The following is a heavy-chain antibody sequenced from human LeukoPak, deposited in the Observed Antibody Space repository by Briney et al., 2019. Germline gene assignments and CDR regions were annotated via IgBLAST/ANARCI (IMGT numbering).Heavy chain of an antibody. Sequence: PGGSLRLSCAASGFTFSSYAMHWVRQAPGKGLEWVAVISYDGSNKYYADSVKGRFTISRDNSKNTLYLQMNSLRAEDTAVYYCARRDDILTGYDYWGQGTLVTVSS. V-gene: IGHV3-30-3*01. D-gene: IGHD3-9*01. CDR2: ISYDGSNK. J-gene: IGHJ4*02. CDR3: ARRDDILTGYDY. CDR1: GFTFSSYA.